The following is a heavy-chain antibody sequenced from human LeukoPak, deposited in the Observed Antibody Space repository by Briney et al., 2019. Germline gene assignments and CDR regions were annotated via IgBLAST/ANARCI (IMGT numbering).Heavy chain of an antibody. V-gene: IGHV4-61*02. CDR1: GGSISSGSYY. J-gene: IGHJ6*02. CDR3: ARGGLWFGELSDYGMDV. D-gene: IGHD3-10*01. Sequence: SETLSLTCTVSGGSISSGSYYWSWIRQPAGKGLEWIGRIYTSGSTNYNPSLKSRVTISVDTSKNQFSLKLSSVTAADTAVYYCARGGLWFGELSDYGMDVWGQGTTVTVSS. CDR2: IYTSGST.